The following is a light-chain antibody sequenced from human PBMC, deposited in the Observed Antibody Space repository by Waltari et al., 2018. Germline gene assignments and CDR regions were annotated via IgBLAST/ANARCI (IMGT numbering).Light chain of an antibody. CDR1: SSDVGGSNH. V-gene: IGLV2-14*03. J-gene: IGLJ3*02. CDR2: DVP. CDR3: SSYAGSNTGV. Sequence: QSALTQPPSVSGSPGQSVTISCTGTSSDVGGSNHVSWYQQHPGKAPKVMIYDVPNRPSGVSDRFSGSKSGNTASLTISGLQAEDEADYYCSSYAGSNTGVFGGGTKLTVL.